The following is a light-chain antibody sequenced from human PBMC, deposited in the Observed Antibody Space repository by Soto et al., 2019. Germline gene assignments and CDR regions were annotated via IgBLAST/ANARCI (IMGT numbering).Light chain of an antibody. V-gene: IGKV3-20*01. J-gene: IGKJ4*01. CDR3: QQYGVSPT. CDR1: QSVSID. CDR2: GAS. Sequence: EIVMTQSPATLSVSPGERATLSCRASQSVSIDLAWYQQTPGQAPRLLIYGASNRATGIPDRFSGSGSGTDFTLTISRLEPEDSAVYYCQQYGVSPTFGGGTKVDIK.